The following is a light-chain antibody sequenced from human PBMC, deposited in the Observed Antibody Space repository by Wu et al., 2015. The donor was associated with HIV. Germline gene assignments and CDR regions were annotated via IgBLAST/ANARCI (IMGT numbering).Light chain of an antibody. CDR3: QQYYSTRALT. Sequence: DIQMTQSPSSLSASVGDRVTITCRASQDISSSLAWYQQKPGKAPNFLLYATSRLESGVPSRFSGSGSGTDYTLTISSLQPEDLATYYCQQYYSTRALTFGGGTKVEI. J-gene: IGKJ4*01. V-gene: IGKV1-NL1*01. CDR2: ATS. CDR1: QDISSS.